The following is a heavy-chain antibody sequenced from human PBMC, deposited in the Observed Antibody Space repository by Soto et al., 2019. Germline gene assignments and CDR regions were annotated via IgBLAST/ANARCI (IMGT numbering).Heavy chain of an antibody. CDR3: ARGGSTSPYYFDY. J-gene: IGHJ4*02. V-gene: IGHV3-21*01. Sequence: EVQLVESGGGLVKPGGSLRLSCAASGFTFSSYGMNWVRQAPGKGLEWVSSISSSSTYIYYADSVKDRFTISRDNAKNSLYLQLNSLRAEDTAVYYCARGGSTSPYYFDYWGQGTLVTVSS. CDR2: ISSSSTYI. D-gene: IGHD2-2*01. CDR1: GFTFSSYG.